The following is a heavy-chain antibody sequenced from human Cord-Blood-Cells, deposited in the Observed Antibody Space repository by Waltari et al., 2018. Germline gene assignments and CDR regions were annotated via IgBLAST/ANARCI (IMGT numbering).Heavy chain of an antibody. CDR1: GYTVPSYA. J-gene: IGHJ6*03. V-gene: IGHV1-3*01. CDR2: INAGNGNT. CDR3: ARDEYSSSYYYYYMDV. D-gene: IGHD6-6*01. Sequence: QVQLVQSGAEVKKPGASVKVSCKASGYTVPSYAMHWVRQAPGQRLEWMGWINAGNGNTKYSQKYQGRVTITRDTSASTAYMELSSLRSEDTAVYYCARDEYSSSYYYYYMDVWGKGTTVTVSS.